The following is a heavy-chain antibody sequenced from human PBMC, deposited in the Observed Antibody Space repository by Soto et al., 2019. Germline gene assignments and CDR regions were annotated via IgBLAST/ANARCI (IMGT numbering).Heavy chain of an antibody. J-gene: IGHJ6*03. CDR2: IYPGDSDT. CDR3: ARVYCSGGSCYSGYYYMDV. V-gene: IGHV5-51*01. CDR1: GCSFTSYW. D-gene: IGHD2-15*01. Sequence: PGESLKISCKGSGCSFTSYWIGWVRQMPGKGLEWMGIIYPGDSDTRYSPSFQGQVTISADKSISTAYLQWSSLKASDTAMYYCARVYCSGGSCYSGYYYMDVWGKGTTVTVSS.